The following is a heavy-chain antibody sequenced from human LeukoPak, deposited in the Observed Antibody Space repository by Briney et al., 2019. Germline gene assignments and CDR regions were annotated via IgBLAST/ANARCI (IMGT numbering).Heavy chain of an antibody. CDR2: IYHSGNT. V-gene: IGHV4-59*08. CDR1: GGSISGYY. D-gene: IGHD6-19*01. Sequence: AEPLSLPCTVSGGSISGYYWSWIRPPPAKGLEWIGYIYHSGNTNYNPSLRSQVTISVDTSRNQFSLSLSPVTAADTAVYYCARRGIPVAGLDYWGQGSLVAVSS. J-gene: IGHJ4*02. CDR3: ARRGIPVAGLDY.